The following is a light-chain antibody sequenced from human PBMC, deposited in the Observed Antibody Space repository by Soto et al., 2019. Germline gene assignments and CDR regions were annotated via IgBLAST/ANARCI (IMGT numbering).Light chain of an antibody. CDR2: SND. J-gene: IGLJ1*01. CDR1: NSNIGSNT. Sequence: QSVLTQPPSASGTPGQRVTISCSGGNSNIGSNTVNWYQQLPGTAPKLLINSNDQWPSGVPDRFSGSKSGTPASLAISGLQSEDEADYYCAAWDDILNGYVFATGTKVTVL. V-gene: IGLV1-44*01. CDR3: AAWDDILNGYV.